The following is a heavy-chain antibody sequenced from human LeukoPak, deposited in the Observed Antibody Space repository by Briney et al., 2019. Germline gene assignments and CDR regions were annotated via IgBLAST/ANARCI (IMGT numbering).Heavy chain of an antibody. CDR3: ARPPQRGPLRGAFDI. V-gene: IGHV1-2*02. D-gene: IGHD3-10*01. CDR2: INPNSGGT. Sequence: ASVKVSCKASGYTFTGYYMHWLRQAPGQGLEWMGWINPNSGGTNYAQKFQGRVTMTRDTSISTAYMELSRLRSDDTAVYYCARPPQRGPLRGAFDIWGKGTMVTVSS. CDR1: GYTFTGYY. J-gene: IGHJ3*02.